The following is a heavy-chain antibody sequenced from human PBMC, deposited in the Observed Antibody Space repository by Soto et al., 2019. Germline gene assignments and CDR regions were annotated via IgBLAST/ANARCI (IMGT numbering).Heavy chain of an antibody. CDR3: ASRALRRYYYNGMDV. V-gene: IGHV4-31*03. J-gene: IGHJ6*02. Sequence: SETLSLTCTVSGGSISSGGYYWSWIRQHPGKGLEWIGYIYYSGSTYYNPSLKSRVTISVDTSKNQFSLKLSSVTAADTAVYYCASRALRRYYYNGMDVWGQGTTVTVSS. CDR1: GGSISSGGYY. CDR2: IYYSGST.